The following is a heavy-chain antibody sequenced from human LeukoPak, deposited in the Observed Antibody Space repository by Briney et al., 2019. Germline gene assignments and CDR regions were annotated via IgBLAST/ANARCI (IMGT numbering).Heavy chain of an antibody. CDR3: ARDSTEITPDY. CDR1: GYTFTSYY. CDR2: ISAYNGNT. J-gene: IGHJ4*02. V-gene: IGHV1-18*04. D-gene: IGHD3-16*01. Sequence: ASVKVSCKASGYTFTSYYMHWVRQAPGQGLEWMGWISAYNGNTNYAQKLQGRVTMTTDTSTSTAYMELRSLRSDDTAVYYCARDSTEITPDYWGQGTLVTVSS.